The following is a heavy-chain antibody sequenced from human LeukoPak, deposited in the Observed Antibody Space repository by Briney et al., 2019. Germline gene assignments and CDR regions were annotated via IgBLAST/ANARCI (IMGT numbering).Heavy chain of an antibody. CDR1: GGSISSYY. Sequence: PSETLSLTCTVSGGSISSYYWSWIRQPPGKGLEWIGYIYYSGSTNYNPSLKSRVTISVDTSKNQFSVKLRSVTAADTAVYYCASTNIAAAGAIDYWGQGTLVTVSS. V-gene: IGHV4-59*01. CDR2: IYYSGST. CDR3: ASTNIAAAGAIDY. D-gene: IGHD6-13*01. J-gene: IGHJ4*02.